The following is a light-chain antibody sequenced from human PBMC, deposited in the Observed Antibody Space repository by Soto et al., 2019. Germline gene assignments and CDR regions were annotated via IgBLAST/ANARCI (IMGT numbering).Light chain of an antibody. J-gene: IGLJ1*01. CDR3: TSYTTSSTYA. CDR2: DVN. Sequence: QSVLTQPASVSGSPGQSITISCTGTSSDVGGYNFVSWYQHHPGKAPKLIIYDVNNRPSGVSNRFSGSKSGNTASLTISGLQAEDEADYYCTSYTTSSTYAFGTGTKVTVL. CDR1: SSDVGGYNF. V-gene: IGLV2-14*03.